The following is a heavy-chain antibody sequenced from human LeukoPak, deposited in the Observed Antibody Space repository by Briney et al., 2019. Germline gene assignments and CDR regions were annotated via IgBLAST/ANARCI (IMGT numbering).Heavy chain of an antibody. Sequence: PGGSLRLSCEASGFTFSSYAMSWVRQAPGKGLEWVSATSGSGGSTYYADSVKGRFTISRDNSKNTLYLQMNSLRAEDTAVYYCAKGGKWDVTPFDYWGQGTLVTVSS. D-gene: IGHD1-26*01. CDR1: GFTFSSYA. V-gene: IGHV3-23*01. J-gene: IGHJ4*02. CDR3: AKGGKWDVTPFDY. CDR2: TSGSGGST.